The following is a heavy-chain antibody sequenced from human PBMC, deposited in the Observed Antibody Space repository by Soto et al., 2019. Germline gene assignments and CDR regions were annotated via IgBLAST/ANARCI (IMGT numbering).Heavy chain of an antibody. CDR2: MRNSGIT. CDR1: GGSISRVY. Sequence: SETLSLTCTVSGGSISRVYWSWIRQPPGKGLEWIGYMRNSGITSYHPSLKSRVSISLDTSKNQFSLNLTSVTAADTAVYFCARRYSGDYSDYFDYWGQGTPVTVSS. D-gene: IGHD5-12*01. J-gene: IGHJ4*02. CDR3: ARRYSGDYSDYFDY. V-gene: IGHV4-59*01.